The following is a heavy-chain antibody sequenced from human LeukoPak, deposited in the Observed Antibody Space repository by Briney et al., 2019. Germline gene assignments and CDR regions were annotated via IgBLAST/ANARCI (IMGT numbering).Heavy chain of an antibody. V-gene: IGHV3-23*01. D-gene: IGHD6-19*01. CDR2: ISGSGGNT. CDR3: AKDRPYSSGWYGGIDY. Sequence: GGSLRLSCAASGFTFSSYAMSWVRQAPGKGLELVSAISGSGGNTYYADSVKGRCTISRVNCKNTLYLQMNSLRAEDTAVSYRAKDRPYSSGWYGGIDYWGQGTLVTVSS. J-gene: IGHJ4*02. CDR1: GFTFSSYA.